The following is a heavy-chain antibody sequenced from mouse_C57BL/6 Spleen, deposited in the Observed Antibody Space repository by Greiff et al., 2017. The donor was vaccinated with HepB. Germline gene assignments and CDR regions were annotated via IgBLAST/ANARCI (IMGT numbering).Heavy chain of an antibody. D-gene: IGHD2-4*01. V-gene: IGHV3-6*01. Sequence: EVQLQESGPGLVKPSQSLSLTCSVTGYSITSGYYWNWIRQVPGNKLEWMGYISYDGSNNYNPSLKNRISITRDTSKNQFFLKLNSVTTEDTATYYCARGDFYDYSWFAYWGQGTLVTVSA. CDR1: GYSITSGYY. J-gene: IGHJ3*01. CDR3: ARGDFYDYSWFAY. CDR2: ISYDGSN.